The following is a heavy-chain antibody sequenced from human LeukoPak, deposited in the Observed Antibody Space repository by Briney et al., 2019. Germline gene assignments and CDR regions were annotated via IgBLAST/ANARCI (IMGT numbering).Heavy chain of an antibody. J-gene: IGHJ5*02. D-gene: IGHD1-26*01. CDR3: AKGQGGNYES. CDR2: ISYDGSNK. V-gene: IGHV3-30*18. Sequence: GRSLRLSCAASGFTFSSYGMHWVRQAPGKGLEWVAVISYDGSNKYYADSVKGRFTISRDNSKNTLFLQMNSLRAEDTALYYWAKGQGGNYESWGQGTLVTVSS. CDR1: GFTFSSYG.